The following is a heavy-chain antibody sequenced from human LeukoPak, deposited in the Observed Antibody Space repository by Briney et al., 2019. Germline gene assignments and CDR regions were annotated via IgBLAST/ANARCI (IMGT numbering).Heavy chain of an antibody. J-gene: IGHJ5*02. CDR1: GYTFTSYG. D-gene: IGHD2-2*02. V-gene: IGHV1-18*01. CDR2: ISAYNGNT. Sequence: ASVKVSCKASGYTFTSYGISWVRQAPGQGLEWMGWISAYNGNTNYAQKLQGRVTMTTDTSTSTAYMELRSLRSDDTAVYYCARELKGDYCSSTSCYTGNWFDPWGQGTLVTVSP. CDR3: ARELKGDYCSSTSCYTGNWFDP.